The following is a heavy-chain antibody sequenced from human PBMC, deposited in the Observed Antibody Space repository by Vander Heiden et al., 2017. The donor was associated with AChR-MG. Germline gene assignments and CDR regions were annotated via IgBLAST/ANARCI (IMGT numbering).Heavy chain of an antibody. Sequence: EVQLLESGGGLVQPGGSLRLSCAASGFTFSSYAMSWVRQAPGKGLEWVSAISGSGGSTYYADSVKGRFTISRDNSKNTLYLQMNSLRAEDTAVYYCAKDLRTGDTAMVDAFDIWGQGTMVTVSS. D-gene: IGHD5-18*01. CDR2: ISGSGGST. CDR3: AKDLRTGDTAMVDAFDI. J-gene: IGHJ3*02. V-gene: IGHV3-23*01. CDR1: GFTFSSYA.